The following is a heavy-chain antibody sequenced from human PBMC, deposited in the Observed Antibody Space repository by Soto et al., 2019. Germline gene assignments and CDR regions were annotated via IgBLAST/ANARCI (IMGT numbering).Heavy chain of an antibody. CDR2: IYYSGST. V-gene: IGHV4-59*08. Sequence: SETLSLTCTVSGVSISSYYWSWIRQPPGKGLEWIGYIYYSGSTNYNPSLKSRVTISVDTSKNQFSLKLSSVTAADTAVYYCARLVTPGPAAYFDYWGQGTLVTVSS. D-gene: IGHD2-15*01. CDR3: ARLVTPGPAAYFDY. CDR1: GVSISSYY. J-gene: IGHJ4*02.